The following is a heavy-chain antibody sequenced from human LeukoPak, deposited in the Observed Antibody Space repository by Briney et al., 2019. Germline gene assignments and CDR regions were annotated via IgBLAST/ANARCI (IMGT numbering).Heavy chain of an antibody. Sequence: PGGSLRLSCAASGFTFSSYGMHWVRQAPGKGLEWVAVISYDGSNKYYADSVKGRFTISRDNPKNTLYLQMNGLRAEDTAVYYCAKDKDYYDSSGSLYFDYWGQGTLVTVSS. D-gene: IGHD3-22*01. J-gene: IGHJ4*02. CDR1: GFTFSSYG. V-gene: IGHV3-30*18. CDR2: ISYDGSNK. CDR3: AKDKDYYDSSGSLYFDY.